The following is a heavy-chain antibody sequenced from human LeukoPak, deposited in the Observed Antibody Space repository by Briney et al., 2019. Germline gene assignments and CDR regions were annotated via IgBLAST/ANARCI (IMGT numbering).Heavy chain of an antibody. CDR1: GGSISSGGDY. D-gene: IGHD6-13*01. CDR2: IYYSGST. V-gene: IGHV4-31*03. CDR3: ARRASIATPRGYMDV. Sequence: SQTLSLTCTVSGGSISSGGDYWTWIRQHPGKGLEWIGYIYYSGSTYYKPSLKSRVTISVDTSKNQFSLKLTSVTAADTAVYYCARRASIATPRGYMDVWGKGTTVTVSS. J-gene: IGHJ6*03.